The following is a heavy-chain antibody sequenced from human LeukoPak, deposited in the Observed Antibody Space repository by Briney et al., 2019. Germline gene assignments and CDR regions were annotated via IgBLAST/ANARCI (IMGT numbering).Heavy chain of an antibody. D-gene: IGHD3-22*01. Sequence: GASVKVSCKASGGTFSSYAISWVRQAPGQGLEWMGGIIPIFGTANCAQKFQGRVTITADKSTSTAYMELSSLRSEDTAVYCCASQPEEYYYDSSASGEYFQHWGQGTLVTVSS. CDR3: ASQPEEYYYDSSASGEYFQH. J-gene: IGHJ1*01. CDR2: IIPIFGTA. CDR1: GGTFSSYA. V-gene: IGHV1-69*06.